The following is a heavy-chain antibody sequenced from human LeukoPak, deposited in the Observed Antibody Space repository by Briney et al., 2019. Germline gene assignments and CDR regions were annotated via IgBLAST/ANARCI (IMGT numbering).Heavy chain of an antibody. CDR3: ARENNFGSGMDV. D-gene: IGHD3-10*01. Sequence: GGSLRLSCAASGFTVSRHSMNWVRQAPGKGLQWVSVIYSDGSIYYADSVKGRFTISRDNSKNTLYLQMSSLRADDTALYYCARENNFGSGMDVWGQGTTVTVSS. V-gene: IGHV3-53*01. CDR2: IYSDGSI. CDR1: GFTVSRHS. J-gene: IGHJ6*02.